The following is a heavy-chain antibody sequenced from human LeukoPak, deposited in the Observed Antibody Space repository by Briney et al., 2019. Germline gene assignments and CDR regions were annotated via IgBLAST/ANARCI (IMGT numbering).Heavy chain of an antibody. Sequence: ASVKVSCKASGGTFSSYAISWVRQAPGQGLEWMGGIIPIFGTANYAQKFQGRVTITADESTSTAYMELSSLRSEDTAVYYCARAAYGSNGYTAEVADYWGQGTLVTVSS. D-gene: IGHD3-22*01. J-gene: IGHJ4*02. CDR1: GGTFSSYA. CDR2: IIPIFGTA. CDR3: ARAAYGSNGYTAEVADY. V-gene: IGHV1-69*13.